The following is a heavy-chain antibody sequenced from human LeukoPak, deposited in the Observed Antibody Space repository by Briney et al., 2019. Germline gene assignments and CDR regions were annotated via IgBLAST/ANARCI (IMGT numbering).Heavy chain of an antibody. V-gene: IGHV1-46*01. D-gene: IGHD7-27*01. Sequence: ASVKVSCKASGYTFTRYYMHWVRQAPGQGLEWMGIINPSGGSTSYAQKFQGRVTMTRDTSTSTVYMELSSLRSEDTAVYYCARVAPWGFWFDPWGPGTLVTVSS. CDR3: ARVAPWGFWFDP. J-gene: IGHJ5*02. CDR1: GYTFTRYY. CDR2: INPSGGST.